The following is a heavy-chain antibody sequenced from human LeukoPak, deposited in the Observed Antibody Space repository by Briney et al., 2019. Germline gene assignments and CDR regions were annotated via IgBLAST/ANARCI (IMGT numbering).Heavy chain of an antibody. CDR3: AGDQAPYCSGGSCYSSRLYYYYYGMDV. D-gene: IGHD2-15*01. Sequence: PGGSLRLSCAASGFTFSDYYMSWIRQAPGKGLEWVSYISSSGSTIYYADSVKGRFTISRDDAKNSLYLQMNSLRAEDTAVYYCAGDQAPYCSGGSCYSSRLYYYYYGMDVWGQGTTVTVSS. CDR1: GFTFSDYY. V-gene: IGHV3-11*01. J-gene: IGHJ6*02. CDR2: ISSSGSTI.